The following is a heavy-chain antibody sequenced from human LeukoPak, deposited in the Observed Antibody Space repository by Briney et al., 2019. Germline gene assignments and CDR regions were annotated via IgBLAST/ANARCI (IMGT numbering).Heavy chain of an antibody. CDR3: VSSILTDYFDY. V-gene: IGHV3-48*02. J-gene: IGHJ4*02. D-gene: IGHD3-9*01. Sequence: GGSLRLSCAASGFTFGSCSMNWVRQAPGKGLEWVSYISSSGSTIYYADPVRGRFTISRDKAKYSLFLQMNRLRDEDTAVYYCVSSILTDYFDYWGQGTLVTVSS. CDR2: ISSSGSTI. CDR1: GFTFGSCS.